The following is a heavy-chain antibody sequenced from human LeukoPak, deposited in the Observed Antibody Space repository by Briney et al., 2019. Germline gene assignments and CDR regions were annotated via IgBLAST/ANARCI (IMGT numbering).Heavy chain of an antibody. Sequence: PGGSLRLSCAASGFTISSYWMHWVRQAPGKGLVWDSRINSDGSSTSYADSVKGRFTISRDNAKNTLYLQMNSLRAEDTAVYYCARSDQANWGSGTDYMDVWGKGTTVTVSS. CDR2: INSDGSST. D-gene: IGHD7-27*01. CDR3: ARSDQANWGSGTDYMDV. CDR1: GFTISSYW. V-gene: IGHV3-74*01. J-gene: IGHJ6*03.